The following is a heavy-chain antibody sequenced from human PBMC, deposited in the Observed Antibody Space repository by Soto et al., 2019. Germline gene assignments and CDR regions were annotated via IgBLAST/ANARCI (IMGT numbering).Heavy chain of an antibody. V-gene: IGHV4-4*02. Sequence: SETLSLTCAVSCGSISSSDWWSWVRQPPGKGLEWIGEIYHSGSTNYNPSLKSRVTISVDKSKNQFSLKLSSVTAADTAVYYCARPQIRYSSGWYYFDYWGQGTLVTSPQ. CDR1: CGSISSSDW. J-gene: IGHJ4*02. CDR3: ARPQIRYSSGWYYFDY. D-gene: IGHD6-19*01. CDR2: IYHSGST.